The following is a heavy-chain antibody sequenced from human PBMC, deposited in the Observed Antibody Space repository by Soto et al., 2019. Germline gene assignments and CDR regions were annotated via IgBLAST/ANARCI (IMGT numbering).Heavy chain of an antibody. D-gene: IGHD2-2*02. CDR1: GGTFSSYA. CDR3: ARDQAIVVVPAAIPRSYYYGMDV. J-gene: IGHJ6*02. CDR2: IIPIFGTA. Sequence: GASVKVSCKASGGTFSSYAISWLRQAPGQGLEWMGGIIPIFGTANYAQKFQGRVTITADESTSTAYMELSSLRSEDTAVYYCARDQAIVVVPAAIPRSYYYGMDVWGQGTTVTVSS. V-gene: IGHV1-69*13.